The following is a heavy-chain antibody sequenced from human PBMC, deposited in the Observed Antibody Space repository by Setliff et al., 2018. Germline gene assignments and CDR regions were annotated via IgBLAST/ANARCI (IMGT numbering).Heavy chain of an antibody. CDR1: GGSISSSSYY. CDR2: IYYSGST. Sequence: SETLSLTCTVSGGSISSSSYYWGWIRQPPGKGLEWIGSIYYSGSTYYNPSLKSRVTISVDTSKNQFSLKLSSVTAADTAVYYCAGLYYCGSGSYPAPIDYWGQGTLVTVSS. CDR3: AGLYYCGSGSYPAPIDY. V-gene: IGHV4-39*01. D-gene: IGHD3-10*01. J-gene: IGHJ4*02.